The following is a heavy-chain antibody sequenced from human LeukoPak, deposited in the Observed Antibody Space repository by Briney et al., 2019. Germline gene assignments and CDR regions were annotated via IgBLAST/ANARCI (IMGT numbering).Heavy chain of an antibody. CDR1: GGSISSHY. J-gene: IGHJ6*02. CDR3: ARDWHYDILTGYVHYYGMDV. Sequence: SETLSLTCTVSGGSISSHYWSWIRQPAGKGLEWIGRIYTSGSTNYNPSLKSRVTMTVDTSKNQFSLKLSSVTAADTAVYYCARDWHYDILTGYVHYYGMDVWGQGTTVTVSS. CDR2: IYTSGST. V-gene: IGHV4-4*07. D-gene: IGHD3-9*01.